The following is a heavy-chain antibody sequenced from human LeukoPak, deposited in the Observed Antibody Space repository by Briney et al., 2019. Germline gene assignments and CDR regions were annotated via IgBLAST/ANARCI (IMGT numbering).Heavy chain of an antibody. CDR1: GGSISSSSYY. V-gene: IGHV4-61*01. CDR3: ARERGGSKLSGLYGRDYYYMEV. CDR2: IYYSGST. J-gene: IGHJ6*03. D-gene: IGHD3-16*01. Sequence: SETLSLTCTVSGGSISSSSYYWSWIRQPPGKGLEWIGYIYYSGSTNHNPSLKSRVTISVATSKNQFSLKLGSVTAADTAVYFCARERGGSKLSGLYGRDYYYMEVWGKGTTVTVSS.